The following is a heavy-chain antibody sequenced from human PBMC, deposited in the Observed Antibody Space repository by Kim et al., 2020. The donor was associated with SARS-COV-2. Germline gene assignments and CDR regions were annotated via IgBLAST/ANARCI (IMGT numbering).Heavy chain of an antibody. Sequence: SETLSLTCAVYGGSFSGYYWSWIRQPPGKGLEWIGEINHSGSTNYNPSLKSRVTISVDTSKNQFSLKLSSVTAADTAVYYCAREKTHYSSGLDYWGQGTLVTVSS. D-gene: IGHD6-19*01. V-gene: IGHV4-34*01. CDR1: GGSFSGYY. J-gene: IGHJ4*02. CDR2: INHSGST. CDR3: AREKTHYSSGLDY.